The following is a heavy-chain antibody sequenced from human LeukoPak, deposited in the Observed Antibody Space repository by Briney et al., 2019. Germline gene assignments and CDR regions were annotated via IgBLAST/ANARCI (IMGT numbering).Heavy chain of an antibody. V-gene: IGHV4-39*01. Sequence: PSQTLSLTCTVSGGSISSSSYYWGWIRQPPGTGLEWIGSIYYSGSTCYNPSLKSRVTISVDTSKNQFSLKLSSATAADTAVYYCARRYSYEVGIDYWGQGTLVTVSS. CDR3: ARRYSYEVGIDY. J-gene: IGHJ4*02. CDR1: GGSISSSSYY. CDR2: IYYSGST. D-gene: IGHD5-18*01.